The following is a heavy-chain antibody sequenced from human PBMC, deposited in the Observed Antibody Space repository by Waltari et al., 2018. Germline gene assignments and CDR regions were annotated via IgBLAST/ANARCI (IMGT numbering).Heavy chain of an antibody. Sequence: QVQLVQSGAEVKKPGASVKVSCKASGYTFTDYYIHWVRQAPGQGLEWMGWISPNSGGTNYAQKFQGRVTMTRDTSISTAYMELSRLRSDDTTVYYCARDQWMVPSGWGQGTLVTVSS. J-gene: IGHJ4*02. D-gene: IGHD6-19*01. CDR1: GYTFTDYY. CDR3: ARDQWMVPSG. V-gene: IGHV1-2*02. CDR2: ISPNSGGT.